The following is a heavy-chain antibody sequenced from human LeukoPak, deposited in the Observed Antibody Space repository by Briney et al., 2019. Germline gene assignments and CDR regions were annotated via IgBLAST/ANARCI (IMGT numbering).Heavy chain of an antibody. J-gene: IGHJ4*02. V-gene: IGHV3-23*01. CDR1: GFTFSSYA. CDR2: ICGSGGTK. CDR3: AKRGGHCRGVTCYGGFDY. D-gene: IGHD2-15*01. Sequence: PGGSLRFSCAASGFTFSSYAMSWVRHAPGKGLEWVSAICGSGGTKYYADSVKVRFTISRDTFKNTLYLQMNSLRAEDTALYYCAKRGGHCRGVTCYGGFDYWGQGTLVTVSS.